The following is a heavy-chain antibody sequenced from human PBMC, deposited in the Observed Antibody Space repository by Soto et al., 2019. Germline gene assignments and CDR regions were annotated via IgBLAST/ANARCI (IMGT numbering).Heavy chain of an antibody. V-gene: IGHV4-31*03. J-gene: IGHJ4*02. CDR3: AREDYGSGSLDY. D-gene: IGHD3-10*01. Sequence: QVQLQESGPGLVKPSQTLSLTCTVSGGSISSGGYYWSCIRQNPGKGLEWIGYIYYSGRTYYNPYLNSRVTLSVDTSKNQFSLKLTSVTAADTAVYYCAREDYGSGSLDYWGQGTLVIVSS. CDR1: GGSISSGGYY. CDR2: IYYSGRT.